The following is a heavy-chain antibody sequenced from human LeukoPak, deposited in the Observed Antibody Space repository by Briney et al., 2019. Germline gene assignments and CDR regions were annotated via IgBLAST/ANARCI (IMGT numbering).Heavy chain of an antibody. CDR1: GGSLSSGGYS. J-gene: IGHJ4*02. D-gene: IGHD3-22*01. V-gene: IGHV4-30-2*01. Sequence: SQTLSLTCAVSGGSLSSGGYSWSWIRQPPGTGLEWIGYIYHSGSTYYNPSLKSRVTISVDRSKNQFSLKLSSVTAADTAVYYCARAQWLALFDYWGQGTLVTVSS. CDR3: ARAQWLALFDY. CDR2: IYHSGST.